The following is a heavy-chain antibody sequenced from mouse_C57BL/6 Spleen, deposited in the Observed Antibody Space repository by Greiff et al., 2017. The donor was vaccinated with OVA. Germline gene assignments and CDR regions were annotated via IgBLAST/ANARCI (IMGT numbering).Heavy chain of an antibody. CDR2: IDPETGGT. CDR1: GYTFTDYE. CDR3: TRKMGSSFYYAMDY. D-gene: IGHD1-1*01. V-gene: IGHV1-15*01. Sequence: QVQLQQSGAELVRPGASVTLSCKASGYTFTDYEMHWVKQTPVHGLEWIGAIDPETGGTAYNQKFKGKAILTADKSSSTAYMELRSLTSEDSAVYYCTRKMGSSFYYAMDYWGQGTSVTVSS. J-gene: IGHJ4*01.